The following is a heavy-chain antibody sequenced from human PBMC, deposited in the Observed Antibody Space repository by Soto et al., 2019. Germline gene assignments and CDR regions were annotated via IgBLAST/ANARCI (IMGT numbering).Heavy chain of an antibody. CDR3: ARGLASGDY. CDR2: VNPNGGST. V-gene: IGHV1-46*01. CDR1: GYTFTNFY. D-gene: IGHD6-6*01. J-gene: IGHJ4*02. Sequence: QVQLVQSGAEVKEPGASVKISCKGSGYTFTNFYIHWVGQAPGQGFEWMGIVNPNGGSTNYAQNFKGRITISRDTSTSTVYMDLSSLRSEDTAVYYCARGLASGDYWGQGTLVTVSS.